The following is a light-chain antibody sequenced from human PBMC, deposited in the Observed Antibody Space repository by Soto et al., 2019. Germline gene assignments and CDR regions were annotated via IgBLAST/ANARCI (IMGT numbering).Light chain of an antibody. Sequence: QSVLTQPPSASGSPGQSVAISCTGTSSDVGGYNYVSWYQQHPGKAPKLMIYEVTKRPSGVPARFSGSKFGNTASLTVSGLQADDEADYYCSSYAGSDVFVFGTGTKVTVL. J-gene: IGLJ1*01. V-gene: IGLV2-8*01. CDR1: SSDVGGYNY. CDR3: SSYAGSDVFV. CDR2: EVT.